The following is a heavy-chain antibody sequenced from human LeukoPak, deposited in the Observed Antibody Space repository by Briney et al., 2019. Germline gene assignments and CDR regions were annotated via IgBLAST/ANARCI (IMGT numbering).Heavy chain of an antibody. CDR2: ISGSGGST. J-gene: IGHJ4*02. CDR3: AKLGTVVPAAIGASFFDY. V-gene: IGHV3-23*01. D-gene: IGHD2-2*02. Sequence: TGGSLRLSCAASGCTFSSYATSWVRQAPGKGLKWVSGISGSGGSTYYADSVKGRFTISRDNSKNTLYLQMNSLRAEDTAVYYCAKLGTVVPAAIGASFFDYWGQGTLVTVSS. CDR1: GCTFSSYA.